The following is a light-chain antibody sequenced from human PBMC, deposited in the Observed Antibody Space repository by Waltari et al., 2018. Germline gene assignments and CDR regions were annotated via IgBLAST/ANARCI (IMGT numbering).Light chain of an antibody. J-gene: IGKJ1*01. V-gene: IGKV1-39*01. CDR1: QTISRY. Sequence: DIQMTQSPSSLSASVGDRVTITCRASQTISRYLNWYQQKPGKAPHLLISAASSLQSGVPSRFSGSGSVRDFTLIITSLQPEDFATYYCQESYSFTRTFGQGTKVEIK. CDR2: AAS. CDR3: QESYSFTRT.